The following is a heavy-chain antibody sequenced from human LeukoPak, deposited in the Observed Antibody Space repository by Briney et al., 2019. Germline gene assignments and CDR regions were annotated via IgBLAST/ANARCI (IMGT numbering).Heavy chain of an antibody. CDR1: GFTFSSNS. V-gene: IGHV3-48*02. CDR2: ISTSSSAI. Sequence: GGSLRLSCTVSGFTFSSNSMNWVRRAPGKGLEWVSFISTSSSAIYYTDSVKGRFTISRDNAKNSLYLQMNSLRDEDTAVYYCARGYSDSSGYPDFWGQGTLVTVSS. D-gene: IGHD3-22*01. J-gene: IGHJ4*02. CDR3: ARGYSDSSGYPDF.